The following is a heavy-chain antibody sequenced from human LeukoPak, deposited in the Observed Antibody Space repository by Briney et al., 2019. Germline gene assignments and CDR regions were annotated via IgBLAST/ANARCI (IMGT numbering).Heavy chain of an antibody. D-gene: IGHD2-21*01. CDR3: ATYGGDWKFDS. CDR1: GFTFSCCG. V-gene: IGHV4-34*08. J-gene: IGHJ4*02. CDR2: ITYRGSP. Sequence: GALRLSCAASGFTFSCCGMTWVRQPPGKGLQWIGEITYRGSPYYHPSLKSRVTISIDASQRHVSLTLNSVTAADTAVYYCATYGGDWKFDSWGQGTLVTVSS.